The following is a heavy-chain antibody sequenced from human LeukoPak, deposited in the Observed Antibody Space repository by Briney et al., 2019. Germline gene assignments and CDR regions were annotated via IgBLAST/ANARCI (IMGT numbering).Heavy chain of an antibody. Sequence: GGSLRLSCAASGFTFSNYAMHWVRQAPGKGLEWVAVISYDGGNKYYADSVKGRFTISRDNSKNTLYLQMNTLRAEDTAVYNCAKDLEQQLVQHDAFDIWGQGTMVTVSS. V-gene: IGHV3-30-3*01. CDR3: AKDLEQQLVQHDAFDI. CDR1: GFTFSNYA. CDR2: ISYDGGNK. D-gene: IGHD6-13*01. J-gene: IGHJ3*02.